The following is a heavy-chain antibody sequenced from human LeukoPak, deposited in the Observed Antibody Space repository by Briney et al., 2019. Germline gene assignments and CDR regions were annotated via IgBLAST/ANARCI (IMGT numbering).Heavy chain of an antibody. V-gene: IGHV3-23*01. CDR2: ISGSGGST. CDR1: GFTFSSYA. CDR3: AKVNYDFWSGSLDAFDI. Sequence: GSLRLSCAASGFTFSSYAMSWVRQAPGKGLEWVSAISGSGGSTYYADSVKGRFTISRDNSKNTLYLQMNSLRAEDTAVYYCAKVNYDFWSGSLDAFDIWGQGTMVTVSS. D-gene: IGHD3-3*01. J-gene: IGHJ3*02.